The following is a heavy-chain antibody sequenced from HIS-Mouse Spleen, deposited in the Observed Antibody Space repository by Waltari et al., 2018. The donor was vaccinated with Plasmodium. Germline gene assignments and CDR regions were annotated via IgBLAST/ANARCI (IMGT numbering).Heavy chain of an antibody. CDR2: IKQDGSEK. Sequence: EVQLVESGGGLVQPGGSLRLSWAAFVFTLSSYWMGWVRQAQGKGLEWVANIKQDGSEKYYVDSVKGRFTISRDNAKNSLYLQMNSLRAEDTAVYYCASSWYWYFDLWGRGTLVTVSS. CDR3: ASSWYWYFDL. CDR1: VFTLSSYW. D-gene: IGHD6-13*01. V-gene: IGHV3-7*01. J-gene: IGHJ2*01.